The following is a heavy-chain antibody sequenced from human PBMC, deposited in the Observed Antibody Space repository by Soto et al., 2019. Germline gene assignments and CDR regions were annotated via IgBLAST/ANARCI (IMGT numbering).Heavy chain of an antibody. CDR2: IKQAGSEK. Sequence: EVQLVESGGGLVQPGGSLRLSCAASGFTFSSYWMSWVRQAPGKGLEWVANIKQAGSEKYYVDSVKGRITISRDNAKNSLYLQMNSLRAEDTAVYYCAVPPLYCDYANWFDPWGQGTLVTVSS. V-gene: IGHV3-7*01. CDR1: GFTFSSYW. D-gene: IGHD4-17*01. J-gene: IGHJ5*02. CDR3: AVPPLYCDYANWFDP.